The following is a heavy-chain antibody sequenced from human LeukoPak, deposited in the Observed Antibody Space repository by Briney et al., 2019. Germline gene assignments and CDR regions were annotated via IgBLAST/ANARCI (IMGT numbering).Heavy chain of an antibody. J-gene: IGHJ4*02. CDR2: IIPIFGTA. Sequence: ASVKVSWKASGGTFSSYAISWVRQAPGQGLEWMGGIIPIFGTANYAQKFQGRVTITTDESTSTAYMELSSLRSEDTAVYYCARTIVGAGEVDYWGQGTLVTVSS. CDR3: ARTIVGAGEVDY. V-gene: IGHV1-69*05. CDR1: GGTFSSYA. D-gene: IGHD1-26*01.